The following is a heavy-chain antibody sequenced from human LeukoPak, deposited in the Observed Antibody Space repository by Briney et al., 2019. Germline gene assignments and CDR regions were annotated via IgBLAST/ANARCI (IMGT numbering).Heavy chain of an antibody. Sequence: GGSLRLSCAASGFTLSNYWMSWVRQAPGKGLEWVANLNQGGSEKYYVDSVKGRFTISRDNAKNSLFLQMNNLRAEDTAVYYCAREGMTTVTYDSWGQGTLVTVSS. CDR2: LNQGGSEK. CDR1: GFTLSNYW. V-gene: IGHV3-7*01. J-gene: IGHJ4*02. CDR3: AREGMTTVTYDS. D-gene: IGHD4-17*01.